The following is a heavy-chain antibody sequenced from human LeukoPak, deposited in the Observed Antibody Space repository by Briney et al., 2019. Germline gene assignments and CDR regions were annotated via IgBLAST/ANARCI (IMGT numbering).Heavy chain of an antibody. CDR3: ARDRGYGGNSDLNY. CDR1: GYTFTGYY. Sequence: SVKVSCKASGYTFTGYYMHWVRQAPGQGLEWMGGIIPIFGTANYAQKFQGRVTITADESTSTAYMELSSLRSEDTAVYYCARDRGYGGNSDLNYWGQGTLVTVSS. J-gene: IGHJ4*02. V-gene: IGHV1-69*13. D-gene: IGHD4-23*01. CDR2: IIPIFGTA.